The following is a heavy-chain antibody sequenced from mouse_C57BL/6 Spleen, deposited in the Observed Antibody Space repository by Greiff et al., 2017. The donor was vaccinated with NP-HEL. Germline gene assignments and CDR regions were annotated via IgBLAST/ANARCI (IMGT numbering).Heavy chain of an antibody. CDR2: ISYDGSN. CDR1: GYSITSGYY. CDR3: ARRRGSGVYYFDY. V-gene: IGHV3-6*01. J-gene: IGHJ2*01. D-gene: IGHD1-1*01. Sequence: VQLKESGPGLVKPSQSLSLTCSVTGYSITSGYYWNWIRQFPGNKLEWMGYISYDGSNNYNPSLKNRISITRDTSKNQFVLKLNSVTTEDTATYYCARRRGSGVYYFDYWGQGTTLTVSS.